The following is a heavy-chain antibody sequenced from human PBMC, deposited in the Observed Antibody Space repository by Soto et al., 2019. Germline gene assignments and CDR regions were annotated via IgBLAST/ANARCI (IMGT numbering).Heavy chain of an antibody. J-gene: IGHJ4*02. V-gene: IGHV4-31*03. CDR2: IYYSGST. CDR3: ARGIGNYDYVWGSYRYISQIEY. CDR1: GGSISSGGYY. D-gene: IGHD3-16*02. Sequence: TLSLTCTVPGGSISSGGYYWSWIRQHPGKGLEWIGYIYYSGSTYYNPSLKSRVTISVDTSENQFSLKLSSVTAADTAVYYCARGIGNYDYVWGSYRYISQIEYWGQGTLVTVSS.